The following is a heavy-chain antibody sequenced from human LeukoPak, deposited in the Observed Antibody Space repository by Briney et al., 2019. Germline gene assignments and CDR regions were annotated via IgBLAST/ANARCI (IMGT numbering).Heavy chain of an antibody. V-gene: IGHV3-74*01. CDR3: ARDQELTGANY. D-gene: IGHD7-27*01. J-gene: IGHJ4*02. Sequence: GGSLRLSCAASGFTFSSYWMHWVRQAPGKGLVWVSRINSDGSSTSYADSVKGRFTISRDNAENTLYLQMNSLRAEDTAVYYCARDQELTGANYWGQGTLVTVSS. CDR2: INSDGSST. CDR1: GFTFSSYW.